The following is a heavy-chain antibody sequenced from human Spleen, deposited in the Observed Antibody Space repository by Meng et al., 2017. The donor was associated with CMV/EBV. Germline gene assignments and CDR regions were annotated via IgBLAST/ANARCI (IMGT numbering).Heavy chain of an antibody. J-gene: IGHJ4*02. V-gene: IGHV1-46*01. CDR2: FNPTGGST. D-gene: IGHD2-2*01. CDR3: ARGPEENTQLHY. CDR1: GNTFTNYY. Sequence: ASVKVSCKASGNTFTNYYVHWVRQAPGQGLEWMGIFNPTGGSTSYAQKFQGRVTMTRDTSTSTVYMELSSLRSEDTAVYYCARGPEENTQLHYWGQGTLVTVSS.